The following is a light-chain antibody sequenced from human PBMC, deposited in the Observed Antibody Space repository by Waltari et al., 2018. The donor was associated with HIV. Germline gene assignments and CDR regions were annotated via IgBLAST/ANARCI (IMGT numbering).Light chain of an antibody. CDR2: STS. CDR1: QSLLHRRGHNS. Sequence: DIVMTQSPLSLPVSPGEPASISCSSSQSLLHRRGHNSLHWYLQKPGQSPQLLIYSTSNRASGVPDRFSGSGSGTDFTLNISRVEAEDIGIYYCMHALEPPYTFGQGTKLEIK. CDR3: MHALEPPYT. V-gene: IGKV2-28*01. J-gene: IGKJ2*01.